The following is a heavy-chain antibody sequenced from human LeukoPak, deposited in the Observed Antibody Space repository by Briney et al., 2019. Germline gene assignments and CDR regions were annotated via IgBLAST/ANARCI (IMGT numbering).Heavy chain of an antibody. D-gene: IGHD2-2*01. CDR2: IYHSGST. J-gene: IGHJ4*02. CDR1: GYSISSGYY. CDR3: ATEEGSYCSSTSCPGGFDY. Sequence: PSETLSLTCAVSGYSISSGYYWGWIRQPPGKGLEWIGSIYHSGSTYYNPSLKSRVTISVDTSKNQFSLKLSSVTAADTAVYYCATEEGSYCSSTSCPGGFDYWGQGTLVTVSS. V-gene: IGHV4-38-2*02.